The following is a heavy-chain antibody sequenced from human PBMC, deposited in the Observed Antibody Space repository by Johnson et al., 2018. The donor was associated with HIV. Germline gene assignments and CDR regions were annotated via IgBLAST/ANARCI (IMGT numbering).Heavy chain of an antibody. D-gene: IGHD2-21*01. CDR3: ARDPITPYERGPDAFDV. J-gene: IGHJ3*01. CDR2: TSYDGSNK. CDR1: GFTFSSYW. Sequence: VQLVESGGGLVLPGGSLRLSCVGSGFTFSSYWMSWVRQAPGKGLEWVAVTSYDGSNKYYADSVKGRFTISRDNSKNTLYLQMNSLRVEDTAVYYCARDPITPYERGPDAFDVWGQGTVVTVSS. V-gene: IGHV3-30-3*01.